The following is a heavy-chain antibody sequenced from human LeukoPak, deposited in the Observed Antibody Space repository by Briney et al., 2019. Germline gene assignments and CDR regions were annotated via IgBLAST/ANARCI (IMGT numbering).Heavy chain of an antibody. CDR1: VESFSGYF. J-gene: IGHJ6*02. D-gene: IGHD5-18*01. Sequence: SETLSLTCAVSVESFSGYFWTWIRQPPGKGLEWIGESNHFGSTDYNPSLKSRVTISVDTSKKQFSLNVRSVTDADTAVYFCARGRLQLWSFPLPYNHYAIDVWGQGTTVTVSS. V-gene: IGHV4-34*01. CDR2: SNHFGST. CDR3: ARGRLQLWSFPLPYNHYAIDV.